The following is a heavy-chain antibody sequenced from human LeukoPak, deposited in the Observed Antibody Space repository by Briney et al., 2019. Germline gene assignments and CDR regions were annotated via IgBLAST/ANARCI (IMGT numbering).Heavy chain of an antibody. J-gene: IGHJ4*02. CDR2: IIPIFGTA. V-gene: IGHV1-69*05. CDR3: ARVWGSSTSCYGPRGGLGY. Sequence: SVKVSCKASGGTFSSYAISWVRQAPGQGLEWMGGIIPIFGTANYAQKFQGRVTITTDESTSTAYMELSSLRSEDTAVYYCARVWGSSTSCYGPRGGLGYWGQGTLVTVSS. CDR1: GGTFSSYA. D-gene: IGHD2-2*01.